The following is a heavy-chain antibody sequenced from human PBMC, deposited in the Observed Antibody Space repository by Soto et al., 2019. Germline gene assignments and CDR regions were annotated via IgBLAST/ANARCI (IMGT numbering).Heavy chain of an antibody. D-gene: IGHD5-18*01. Sequence: PSETLSLTCAVYGGSFSGYYWSWIRQPPGKGLEWIGEINHSGSTNYNPSLKSRVTISVDTSKNQFSLKLSSVTAADTAVYYCARGGRGYSYGYGYFDYWGQGTLVTVSS. CDR1: GGSFSGYY. CDR3: ARGGRGYSYGYGYFDY. J-gene: IGHJ4*02. CDR2: INHSGST. V-gene: IGHV4-34*01.